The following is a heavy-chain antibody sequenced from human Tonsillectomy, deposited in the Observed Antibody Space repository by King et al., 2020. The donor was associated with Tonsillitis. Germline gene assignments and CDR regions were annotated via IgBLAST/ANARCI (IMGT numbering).Heavy chain of an antibody. CDR2: LSYDGSTK. CDR1: GFTFSSSA. Sequence: VQLVESGGGVVQPGRSLRLSCAASGFTFSSSAMHWVRQAPGKGLEWVARLSYDGSTKYYADSVKGRFTISRDNSKKTLYLQMNSLRPEDTALYYCARDYASASDFAFEYWGQGILVTVSS. V-gene: IGHV3-30-3*01. J-gene: IGHJ4*02. D-gene: IGHD2-2*01. CDR3: ARDYASASDFAFEY.